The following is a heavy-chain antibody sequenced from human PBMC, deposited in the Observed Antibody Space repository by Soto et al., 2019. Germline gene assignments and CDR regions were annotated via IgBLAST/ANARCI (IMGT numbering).Heavy chain of an antibody. V-gene: IGHV3-21*01. CDR2: ISSSSSYI. CDR1: GFTFSSYS. Sequence: PGGSLRLSCAASGFTFSSYSMNWVRQAPGKGLEWVSSISSSSSYIHYADSVKGRFTISRDNAKNSLYLQMNSLRAEDTAVYYCARVCGGDCYAAAPWGQGTLVTVSS. D-gene: IGHD2-21*02. J-gene: IGHJ5*02. CDR3: ARVCGGDCYAAAP.